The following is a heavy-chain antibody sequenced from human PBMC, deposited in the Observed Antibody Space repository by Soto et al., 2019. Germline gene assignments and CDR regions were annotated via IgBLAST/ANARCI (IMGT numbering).Heavy chain of an antibody. V-gene: IGHV1-2*02. CDR1: GYTFTGYY. J-gene: IGHJ4*02. CDR3: ARVEGGSYYLDY. CDR2: VNPNNGDT. Sequence: ASVKVSCKASGYTFTGYYMHWVRQAPGQGLEWMGWVNPNNGDTNYAQKLQGRVTMTRDTSTSTAYMELRSLRSDDTAVYYCARVEGGSYYLDYWGQGTLVTVSS. D-gene: IGHD1-26*01.